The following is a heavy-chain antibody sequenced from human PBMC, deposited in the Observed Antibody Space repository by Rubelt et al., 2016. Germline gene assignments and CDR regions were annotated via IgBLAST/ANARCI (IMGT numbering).Heavy chain of an antibody. CDR3: ARGKEGLGVTMMDY. D-gene: IGHD3-22*01. V-gene: IGHV4-34*01. CDR2: INHSGST. Sequence: QVQLQQWGAGLLKPSETLSLTCAVYGGSFSGYYWSWIRQPPGKGLEWIGEINHSGSTNYNPSLKSRVTISVDTSKNQFSLKLSSVTASDTAVYYCARGKEGLGVTMMDYWRQGTLVTVSS. J-gene: IGHJ4*02. CDR1: GGSFSGYY.